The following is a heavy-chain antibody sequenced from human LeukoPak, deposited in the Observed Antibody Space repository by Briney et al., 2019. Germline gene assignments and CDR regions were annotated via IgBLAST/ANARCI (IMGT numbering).Heavy chain of an antibody. CDR1: GFTLSNAW. Sequence: PGGSLRLSCAASGFTLSNAWMSWVRQAPGKGLEWVGRIKSKTDGGTTDYAAPVKGRFTISRDDSKNTLYLQMNSLKTEDTAVYYCTTDPPPYSSGLYFDYWGQGTLVTVSS. J-gene: IGHJ4*02. V-gene: IGHV3-15*01. D-gene: IGHD6-19*01. CDR2: IKSKTDGGTT. CDR3: TTDPPPYSSGLYFDY.